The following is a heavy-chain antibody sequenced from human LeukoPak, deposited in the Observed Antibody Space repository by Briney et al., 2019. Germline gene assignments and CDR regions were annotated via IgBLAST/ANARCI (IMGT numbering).Heavy chain of an antibody. Sequence: PGGSLRLSCAASGFTFSSYAMSWVRQAPGKGLEWVSGISGSGGSTYYADSVKGRFTISRDNSKNTLYLQMNSLRAEDTAVYYCAKASYYDILTGYSRASYYFDYWGQGTLVTVSS. CDR3: AKASYYDILTGYSRASYYFDY. CDR1: GFTFSSYA. CDR2: ISGSGGST. V-gene: IGHV3-23*01. D-gene: IGHD3-9*01. J-gene: IGHJ4*02.